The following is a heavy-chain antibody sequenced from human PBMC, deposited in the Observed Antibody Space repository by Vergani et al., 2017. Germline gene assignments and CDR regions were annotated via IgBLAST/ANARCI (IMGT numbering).Heavy chain of an antibody. CDR1: GGSISAGYYF. CDR2: ISASGNA. D-gene: IGHD2-15*01. Sequence: QVQLQASGPGRVKPSQTLYLTCTMSGGSISAGYYFWSWIRQPAGKGLEWLGHISASGNASHSPSLKTRVSMSVDTCQNQFSLTVTSVTAADTAIYFCARRSGAYYSGGKVHPLRTDFDVWGHGTVVTVSS. CDR3: ARRSGAYYSGGKVHPLRTDFDV. V-gene: IGHV4-61*02. J-gene: IGHJ3*01.